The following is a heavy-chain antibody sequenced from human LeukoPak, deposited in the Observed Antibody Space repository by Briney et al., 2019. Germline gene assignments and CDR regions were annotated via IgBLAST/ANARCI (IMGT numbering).Heavy chain of an antibody. CDR1: GVSITSYY. CDR2: IYYSGNI. D-gene: IGHD1-26*01. Sequence: PSETLSLTCTVSGVSITSYYWSWIRQPPGKGLEWIGYIYYSGNINYNPSLKSRVTMSVDTSKNHFSLKLSSVTAADTAIYYCASGSYSSLHYFDYWGQGTLVTVSS. J-gene: IGHJ4*02. CDR3: ASGSYSSLHYFDY. V-gene: IGHV4-59*01.